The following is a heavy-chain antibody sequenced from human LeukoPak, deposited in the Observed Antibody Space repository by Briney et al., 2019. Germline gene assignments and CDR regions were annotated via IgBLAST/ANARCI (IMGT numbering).Heavy chain of an antibody. Sequence: PGGSLRLSCAASGFTFSSYGMHWVRQAPGKGLEWVAVIWYDGSNKYYADSVKGRFTISRDNSKNTLYLQMNSLRAEDTAVYYCAREGDGGSGRYPFTYYYYGMDVWGQGTTVTVSS. D-gene: IGHD6-19*01. V-gene: IGHV3-33*08. J-gene: IGHJ6*02. CDR3: AREGDGGSGRYPFTYYYYGMDV. CDR1: GFTFSSYG. CDR2: IWYDGSNK.